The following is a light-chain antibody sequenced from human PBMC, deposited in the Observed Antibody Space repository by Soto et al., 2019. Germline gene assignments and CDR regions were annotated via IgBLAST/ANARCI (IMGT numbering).Light chain of an antibody. CDR1: SSDVGGYGF. Sequence: QSALTQPASVSGSPGQSITISCTGTSSDVGGYGFVSWYQQHPGKAPKLLIYEVGNRPSGVSNRFSGSKSGNTASLTISGLQAEDEADYYCISYTTTSALGLFGGGTKLTVL. CDR2: EVG. CDR3: ISYTTTSALGL. J-gene: IGLJ3*02. V-gene: IGLV2-14*01.